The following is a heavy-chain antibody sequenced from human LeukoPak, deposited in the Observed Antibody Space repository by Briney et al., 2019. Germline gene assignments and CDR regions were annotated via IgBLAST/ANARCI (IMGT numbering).Heavy chain of an antibody. J-gene: IGHJ4*02. V-gene: IGHV4-39*01. CDR2: IYYSGNT. D-gene: IGHD6-19*01. CDR1: GGSISSSSYY. CDR3: ATYSSGWSSIFDY. Sequence: PSETLSLTCTVSGGSISSSSYYWGWIRQPPGKGLEWIGSIYYSGNTYYNPSLKSRVTISVDTSKNQFSLKLSSVTAADTAVYYCATYSSGWSSIFDYWGQGTLVTVSS.